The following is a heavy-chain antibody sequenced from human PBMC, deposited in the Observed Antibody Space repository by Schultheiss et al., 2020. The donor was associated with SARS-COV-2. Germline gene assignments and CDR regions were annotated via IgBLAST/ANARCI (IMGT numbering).Heavy chain of an antibody. V-gene: IGHV4-38-2*01. CDR3: ARAATVTTWGMDV. Sequence: SETLSLTCAVSGYSISSGYYWGWIRQPPGKGLEWIGSIYHSGSTYYNPSLKSRVTISVDTSKNQFSLKLSSVTAADTAVYYCARAATVTTWGMDVWGQGTTVTVSS. CDR2: IYHSGST. CDR1: GYSISSGYY. D-gene: IGHD4-11*01. J-gene: IGHJ6*02.